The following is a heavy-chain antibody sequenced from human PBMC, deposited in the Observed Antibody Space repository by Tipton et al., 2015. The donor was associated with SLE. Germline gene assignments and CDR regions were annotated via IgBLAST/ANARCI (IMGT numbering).Heavy chain of an antibody. D-gene: IGHD6-6*01. J-gene: IGHJ4*02. V-gene: IGHV4-59*12. CDR1: GGSISSYY. CDR2: IYYSGST. Sequence: TLSLTCTVSGGSISSYYWSWIRQPPGKGLEWIGYIYYSGSTNYNPSLKSRVTISVDTSKNQFSLKLNSVTAADAAVYYCASLSEYSSLSSYFDYWGQGTLVTVSS. CDR3: ASLSEYSSLSSYFDY.